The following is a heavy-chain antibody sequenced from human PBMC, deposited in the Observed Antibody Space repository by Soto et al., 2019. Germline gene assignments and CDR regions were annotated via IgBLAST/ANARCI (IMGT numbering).Heavy chain of an antibody. D-gene: IGHD1-7*01. CDR2: ISGSGGST. J-gene: IGHJ4*02. V-gene: IGHV3-23*01. Sequence: GGSLRLSCAASGFTFSSYAMSWVRQAPGKGLEWVSAISGSGGSTYYADSVKGRFTISRDNSKNTLYLQMNSLRAEDTAVYYCAKDLGYSRELLSFRVYWGQGTLVTVSS. CDR1: GFTFSSYA. CDR3: AKDLGYSRELLSFRVY.